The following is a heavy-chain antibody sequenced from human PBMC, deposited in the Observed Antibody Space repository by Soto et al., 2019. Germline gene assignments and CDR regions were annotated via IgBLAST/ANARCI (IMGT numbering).Heavy chain of an antibody. J-gene: IGHJ5*01. V-gene: IGHV1-8*01. D-gene: IGHD2-15*01. CDR1: GYTFTSYD. CDR3: ARGRGGYCSVCSCQAVQNLFAS. Sequence: ASVKVSCKASGYTFTSYDINWVRQATGQGLEWMGWMNPNSGNTGYAQKFQGRVTMTRNTSISTAYMELSSLRSEDTAVYYCARGRGGYCSVCSCQAVQNLFASWGQGALVTVYS. CDR2: MNPNSGNT.